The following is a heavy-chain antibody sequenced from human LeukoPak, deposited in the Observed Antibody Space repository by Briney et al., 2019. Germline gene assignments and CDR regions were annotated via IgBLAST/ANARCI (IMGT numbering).Heavy chain of an antibody. D-gene: IGHD3-3*01. CDR1: GFTFSNCG. V-gene: IGHV3-33*01. CDR2: IWYDGSNK. Sequence: PGGSLRLSCAASGFTFSNCGMHWVRQAPGKGLEWVAHIWYDGSNKYYADSVRGRFTISRDNSKNTLYLQMNSLRAEDTAVYYCARDRDYDFFDNWGQGTLVTVSS. J-gene: IGHJ4*02. CDR3: ARDRDYDFFDN.